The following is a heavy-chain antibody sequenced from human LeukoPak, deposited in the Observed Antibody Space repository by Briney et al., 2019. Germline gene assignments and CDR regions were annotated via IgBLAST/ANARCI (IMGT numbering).Heavy chain of an antibody. CDR2: IYHSGST. J-gene: IGHJ4*02. CDR1: GYSISSGYY. V-gene: IGHV4-38-2*02. Sequence: SETLSLTCTVSGYSISSGYYWGWIRQPPGKGLEWIGSIYHSGSTYYNPSLKSRVTISVDTSKNQFSLKLSSVTAADTAVYYCARDWGDSSGWYEVGIDYWGQGTLVTVSS. D-gene: IGHD6-19*01. CDR3: ARDWGDSSGWYEVGIDY.